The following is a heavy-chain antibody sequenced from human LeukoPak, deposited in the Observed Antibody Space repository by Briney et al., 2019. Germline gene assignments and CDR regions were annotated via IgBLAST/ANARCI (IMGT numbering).Heavy chain of an antibody. CDR3: ARDLGKGFDY. V-gene: IGHV1-18*01. CDR1: GYTFTSYG. Sequence: AAVNVSCKGSGYTFTSYGFSWVRQPPGQGLEWMGWISAYNGNTNYAQKLQGRVTMTTDTSTSTAYMELRSLRSDDTAVYYCARDLGKGFDYWGQGTLVTVSS. CDR2: ISAYNGNT. D-gene: IGHD7-27*01. J-gene: IGHJ4*02.